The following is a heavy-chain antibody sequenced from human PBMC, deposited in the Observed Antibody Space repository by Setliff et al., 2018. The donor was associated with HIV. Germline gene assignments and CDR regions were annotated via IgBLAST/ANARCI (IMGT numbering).Heavy chain of an antibody. CDR1: GVSISYYH. CDR3: ARTRSGTYYGEMNWFDP. D-gene: IGHD3-10*01. J-gene: IGHJ5*02. Sequence: SETLSLTCTVSGVSISYYHWSWIRQPPGKGLEWIGYISYTGNTNYDPSLKSRVTISVDTSKNRFSLTLRSVTAADTAVYYCARTRSGTYYGEMNWFDPWGQGILVTVSS. V-gene: IGHV4-59*08. CDR2: ISYTGNT.